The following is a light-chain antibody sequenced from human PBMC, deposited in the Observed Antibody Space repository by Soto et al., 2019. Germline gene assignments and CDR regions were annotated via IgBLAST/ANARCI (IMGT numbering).Light chain of an antibody. CDR2: EVS. CDR3: SSYTGSSTLYV. Sequence: QSVLTQPASVSGSPGQSITISCTGTSSDVGGYNYVSWYQQHPGKAPKLLIYEVSNRPSGVSNRFSGSKSGNTASLTISGLQAEDEADYYCSSYTGSSTLYVFGTGTKVNVL. V-gene: IGLV2-14*01. CDR1: SSDVGGYNY. J-gene: IGLJ1*01.